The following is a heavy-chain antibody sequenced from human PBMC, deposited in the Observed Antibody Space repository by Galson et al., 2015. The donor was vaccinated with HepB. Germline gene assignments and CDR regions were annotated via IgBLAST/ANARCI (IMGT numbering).Heavy chain of an antibody. V-gene: IGHV1-18*01. CDR3: ARGADYYDSSGYCFDY. Sequence: SVKVSCKASGYTFTSYGISWVRQAPGQGLEWMGWISAYNGNTNYAQKLQGRVTMTTDTSTSTAYMELRSLRSDDTAVYYCARGADYYDSSGYCFDYWGQGTLVTVSS. D-gene: IGHD3-22*01. CDR1: GYTFTSYG. J-gene: IGHJ4*02. CDR2: ISAYNGNT.